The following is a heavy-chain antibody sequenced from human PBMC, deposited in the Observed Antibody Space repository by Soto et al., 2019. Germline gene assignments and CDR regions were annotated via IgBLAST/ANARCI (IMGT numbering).Heavy chain of an antibody. CDR3: ASPTNDSSGYYYFDY. CDR1: GYTFTGYY. Sequence: ASVKVSCKASGYTFTGYYMHWVRQAPGQGLEWMGWINPNSGGTNYAQKFQGRVTMTRDTSISTAYMELSRLRSDDTAVYYCASPTNDSSGYYYFDYWGQGPLVTVSS. V-gene: IGHV1-2*02. J-gene: IGHJ4*02. D-gene: IGHD3-22*01. CDR2: INPNSGGT.